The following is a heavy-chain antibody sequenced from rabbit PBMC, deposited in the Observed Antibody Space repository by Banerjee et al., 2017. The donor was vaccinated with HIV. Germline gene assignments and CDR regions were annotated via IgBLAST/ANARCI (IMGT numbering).Heavy chain of an antibody. CDR1: GFDFSTYS. D-gene: IGHD1-1*01. J-gene: IGHJ4*01. V-gene: IGHV1S7*01. CDR3: VRGASSSGYYNL. CDR2: IVPIFGVT. Sequence: QLVESGGGLVQPGGSLKLSCKASGFDFSTYSMSWVRQAPGKGLEWIGYIVPIFGVTYYASWVNGRFTISSHNAQNTLYLQLNSLTAADTATYFCVRGASSSGYYNLWGPGTLVTVS.